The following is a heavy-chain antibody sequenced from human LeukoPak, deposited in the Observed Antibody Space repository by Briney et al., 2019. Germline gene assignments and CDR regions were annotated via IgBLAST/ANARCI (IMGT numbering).Heavy chain of an antibody. CDR3: ARERQWLVTGGWFDP. Sequence: EASAKVSCKASGYTFTGYYMHWVRQAPGQGLEWMGWINPNSGGTNYAQKFQGRVTMTRDTSITTAYMELSRLRSDDTAVCYCARERQWLVTGGWFDPWGQGTLVTVSS. V-gene: IGHV1-2*02. CDR2: INPNSGGT. CDR1: GYTFTGYY. J-gene: IGHJ5*02. D-gene: IGHD6-19*01.